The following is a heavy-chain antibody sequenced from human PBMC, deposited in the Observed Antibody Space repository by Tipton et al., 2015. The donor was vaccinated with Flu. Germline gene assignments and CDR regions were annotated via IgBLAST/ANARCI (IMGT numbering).Heavy chain of an antibody. Sequence: TLSLTCTVSGGSISDYYWSWIRQPPGKGLVWIAYSSGSSGHTNYNPSLKSRGTTSVDTSKNQFSLKLSSVTAADTAVYYCARDSAAHYGMDVWGQGTTVTVSS. CDR1: GGSISDYY. J-gene: IGHJ6*02. V-gene: IGHV4-4*08. CDR2: SSGSSGHT. D-gene: IGHD6-13*01. CDR3: ARDSAAHYGMDV.